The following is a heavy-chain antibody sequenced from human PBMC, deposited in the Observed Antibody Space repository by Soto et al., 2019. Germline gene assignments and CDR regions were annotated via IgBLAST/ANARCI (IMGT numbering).Heavy chain of an antibody. D-gene: IGHD1-26*01. Sequence: HPGGSLRLSCAASGFTFDDYAMHWVRQAPGKGLEWVSGISWNSGSIGYADSVKGRFTISRDNAKNSLYLQMNSLRAEDTALYYCAKDICSGSSLCAAFDIWGQGTMVTVSS. CDR1: GFTFDDYA. J-gene: IGHJ3*02. V-gene: IGHV3-9*01. CDR3: AKDICSGSSLCAAFDI. CDR2: ISWNSGSI.